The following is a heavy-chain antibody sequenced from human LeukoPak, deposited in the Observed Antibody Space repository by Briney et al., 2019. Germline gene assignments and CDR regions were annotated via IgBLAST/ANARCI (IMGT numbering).Heavy chain of an antibody. V-gene: IGHV1-8*01. CDR3: ARVRLYSYGGDFDY. J-gene: IGHJ4*02. D-gene: IGHD5-18*01. CDR1: GYTFTSYD. CDR2: MNPNSGNT. Sequence: GASVKVSCKASGYTFTSYDINWVRQATGQGLEWMGWMNPNSGNTGYAQKFQGRVTMTRNTSISTAYMELSSLRSEDTAVYYCARVRLYSYGGDFDYWGQGTLVTVSS.